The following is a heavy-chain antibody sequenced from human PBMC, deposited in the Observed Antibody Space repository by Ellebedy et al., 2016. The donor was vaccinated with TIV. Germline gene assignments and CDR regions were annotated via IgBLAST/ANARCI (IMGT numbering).Heavy chain of an antibody. D-gene: IGHD3-22*01. CDR2: IYYSGST. V-gene: IGHV4-31*03. J-gene: IGHJ4*02. CDR3: ARDAPYYDSSGSRIDWYFDY. CDR1: GGSISSGGYY. Sequence: SETLSLTXTVSGGSISSGGYYWSWIRQHPGKGLEWIGYIYYSGSTYYNPSLKSRVTISVDTSKNQFSLKLSSVTAADTAVYYCARDAPYYDSSGSRIDWYFDYWGQGTLVTVSS.